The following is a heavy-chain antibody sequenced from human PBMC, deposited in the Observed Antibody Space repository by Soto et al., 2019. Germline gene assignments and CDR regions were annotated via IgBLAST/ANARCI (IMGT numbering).Heavy chain of an antibody. V-gene: IGHV3-13*04. J-gene: IGHJ6*02. D-gene: IGHD3-10*01. Sequence: GGSLRLSCAASGFTFSSYDMHWVRQATGKGLEWVSAIGTAGDTYYPGSVKGRFTISRENAKNSLYLQMNSLRAGDTAVYYCAREWTYGSGSYAPHSRYGMDVWGQGTTVTVSS. CDR3: AREWTYGSGSYAPHSRYGMDV. CDR1: GFTFSSYD. CDR2: IGTAGDT.